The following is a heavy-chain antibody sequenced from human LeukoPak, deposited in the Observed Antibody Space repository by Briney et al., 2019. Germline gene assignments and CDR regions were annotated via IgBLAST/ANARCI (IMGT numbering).Heavy chain of an antibody. D-gene: IGHD3-10*01. J-gene: IGHJ4*02. V-gene: IGHV1-18*01. CDR1: GYTFTSYG. CDR2: ISAYNGNT. CDR3: ARAQTPDYYGSGSYYFDY. Sequence: ASVKVSCKASGYTFTSYGISWVRQAPGQGLEWMGWISAYNGNTNYAQKLQGRVTMTTDTSTSTAYMELRSLRSDDTAVYYCARAQTPDYYGSGSYYFDYWGQGTLVTVSS.